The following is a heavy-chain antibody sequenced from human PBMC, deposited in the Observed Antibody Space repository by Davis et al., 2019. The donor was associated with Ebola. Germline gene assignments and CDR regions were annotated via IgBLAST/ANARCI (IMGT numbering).Heavy chain of an antibody. CDR1: GYTFMNYG. CDR2: ISGYNGDT. D-gene: IGHD3-16*01. CDR3: ARDLGEVSSVLFYGMDV. V-gene: IGHV1-18*01. Sequence: ASVKVSCKASGYTFMNYGISWVRQAPGQGLEWMGWISGYNGDTKYAQRVQGRVTLTADTSTNTAYMEVRSLRSDDTAVYYCARDLGEVSSVLFYGMDVWGQGTTVTVSS. J-gene: IGHJ6*01.